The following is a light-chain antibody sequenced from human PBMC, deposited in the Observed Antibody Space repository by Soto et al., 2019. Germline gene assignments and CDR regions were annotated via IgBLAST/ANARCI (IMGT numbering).Light chain of an antibody. CDR2: DAS. CDR1: ESIRTW. Sequence: DIQMTQSPSTLSASIGDRVTTTRRASESIRTWLAWYQHKPGKAPKFLIYDASSLESGVPSRFSGSGSGTEFTLTISNLQPDDFATYFCQQYHNYPRTFGQGTKVDIK. V-gene: IGKV1-5*01. J-gene: IGKJ1*01. CDR3: QQYHNYPRT.